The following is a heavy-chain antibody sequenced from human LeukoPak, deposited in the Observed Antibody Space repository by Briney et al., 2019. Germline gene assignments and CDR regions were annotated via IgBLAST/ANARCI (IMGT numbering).Heavy chain of an antibody. D-gene: IGHD3-22*01. CDR1: GFTFSSYG. CDR3: ARDPEITMIVASLDWYFDL. V-gene: IGHV3-33*01. CDR2: IWYDGSNK. Sequence: PGGSLRLSCAASGFTFSSYGMHWVRQAPGKGLEWVAVIWYDGSNKYYADSVKGRFTISGDNSKNTLYLQMNSLRAEDTAVYYCARDPEITMIVASLDWYFDLWGRGTLVTVSS. J-gene: IGHJ2*01.